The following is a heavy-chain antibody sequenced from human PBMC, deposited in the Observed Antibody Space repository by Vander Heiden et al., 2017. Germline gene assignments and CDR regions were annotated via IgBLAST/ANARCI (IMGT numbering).Heavy chain of an antibody. CDR2: VYSNGVT. D-gene: IGHD3-10*01. CDR1: GGSINNYY. V-gene: IGHV4-4*07. J-gene: IGHJ4*02. Sequence: QVQLQESGPGLVKSSATLSLTCNVTGGSINNYYFSWIRRAAGKGLEWIGRVYSNGVTNYNPSLRTRVTMSADLSKNQVSLSLTSVTAADTAVYFCARGSYLDDWGQGTLVTVSS. CDR3: ARGSYLDD.